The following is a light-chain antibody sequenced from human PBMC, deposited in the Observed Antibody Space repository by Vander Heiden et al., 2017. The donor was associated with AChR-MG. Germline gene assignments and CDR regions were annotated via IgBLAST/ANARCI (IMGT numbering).Light chain of an antibody. CDR2: IDN. Sequence: SPGQTARITCAGDTLPEQYVYWYQQKPGQAPVLIISIDNERPSGIPERFSGSRAGTTATLTISGAQAEDEADYYCQSADTDGSLWVFGGGTKLAVL. CDR3: QSADTDGSLWV. V-gene: IGLV3-25*03. J-gene: IGLJ3*02. CDR1: TLPEQY.